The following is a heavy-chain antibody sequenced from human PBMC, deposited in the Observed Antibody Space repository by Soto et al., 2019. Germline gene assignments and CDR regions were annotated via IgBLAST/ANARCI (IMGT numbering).Heavy chain of an antibody. V-gene: IGHV3-23*01. CDR1: GFTFSSYA. CDR2: ISGSGGST. J-gene: IGHJ4*02. Sequence: EVQLLESGGGLVQPGGSLRLSCAASGFTFSSYAMSWVRQAPGKGLEWVSAISGSGGSTYYADSVKGRFTISRDNSKNTLYLQMNSLSAEDTAVYHCAKVKGKVLPRPYYFDYWGQGALVTVSS. D-gene: IGHD3-16*01. CDR3: AKVKGKVLPRPYYFDY.